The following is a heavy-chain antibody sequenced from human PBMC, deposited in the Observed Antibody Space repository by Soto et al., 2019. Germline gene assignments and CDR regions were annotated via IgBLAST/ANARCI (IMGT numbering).Heavy chain of an antibody. CDR2: IYYGGST. J-gene: IGHJ4*02. V-gene: IGHV4-39*01. CDR3: DLGRGYHWNDYYFEY. CDR1: GGSISSSSYY. Sequence: SETLSLTCTVSGGSISSSSYYWGWIRQPPGKGLEWIASIYYGGSTYHNPSLKSRVTISVDASKNQFSLNLTSVTAADTAVYYCDLGRGYHWNDYYFEYWGKGILVTVS. D-gene: IGHD1-20*01.